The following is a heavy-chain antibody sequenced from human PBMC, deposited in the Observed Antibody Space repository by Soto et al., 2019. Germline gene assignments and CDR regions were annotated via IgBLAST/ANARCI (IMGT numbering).Heavy chain of an antibody. Sequence: QVQLVESGGGVVQPGRSLRLSCAASGFTFSSYGMHWVRQAPGKGLEWVAVIWYDGSNKYYADSVKGRFTISRDNSKNTLYLQMNSLRAEDTAVYYCARPWYGDRGDYYYYYGMDVWGQGTTFTVSS. V-gene: IGHV3-33*01. CDR3: ARPWYGDRGDYYYYYGMDV. J-gene: IGHJ6*02. CDR1: GFTFSSYG. D-gene: IGHD4-17*01. CDR2: IWYDGSNK.